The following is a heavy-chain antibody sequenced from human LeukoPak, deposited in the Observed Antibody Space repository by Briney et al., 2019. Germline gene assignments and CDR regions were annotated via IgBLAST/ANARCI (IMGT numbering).Heavy chain of an antibody. CDR3: AREGGSGSLDY. CDR2: ISSSSSYI. CDR1: GFTVSSNY. Sequence: GGSLRLSCAASGFTVSSNYMSWVRQAPGKGLEWVSSISSSSSYIYYADSVKGRFTISRDNAKNSLYLQMNSLRAEDTAVYYCAREGGSGSLDYWGQGTLVTVSS. V-gene: IGHV3-21*01. D-gene: IGHD3-10*01. J-gene: IGHJ4*02.